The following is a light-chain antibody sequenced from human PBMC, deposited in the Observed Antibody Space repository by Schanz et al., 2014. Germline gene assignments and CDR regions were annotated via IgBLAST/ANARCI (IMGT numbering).Light chain of an antibody. CDR3: QQYYSYSYT. CDR1: QSISGW. Sequence: DIQMTQSPSTLSASVGDRVTITCRASQSISGWLAWYQQKPGKAPKLLIFDASRLESGVPSRFSGSGSGTEFTLTISSLQPDDFATYYCQQYYSYSYTFGQGTKLEIK. V-gene: IGKV1-5*01. CDR2: DAS. J-gene: IGKJ2*01.